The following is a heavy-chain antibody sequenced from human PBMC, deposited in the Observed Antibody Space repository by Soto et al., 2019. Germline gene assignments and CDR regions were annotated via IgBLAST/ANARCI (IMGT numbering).Heavy chain of an antibody. Sequence: SETLSLTCSVSDDSINSDKYYWGWIRQPPGKGLEWIGSIYYRGSAYYNPSLQTGVTISLDKSRSQFSLKLNSVTAADSAVYFCASLERLATFSYYFEFWGQGALVTVSS. J-gene: IGHJ4*02. CDR3: ASLERLATFSYYFEF. CDR2: IYYRGSA. CDR1: DDSINSDKYY. D-gene: IGHD6-25*01. V-gene: IGHV4-39*01.